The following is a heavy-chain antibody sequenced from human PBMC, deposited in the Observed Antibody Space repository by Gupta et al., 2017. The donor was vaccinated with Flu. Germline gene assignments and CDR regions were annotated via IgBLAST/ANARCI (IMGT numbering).Heavy chain of an antibody. CDR2: ISGNSDSL. CDR1: GCTLDEYT. J-gene: IGHJ4*02. CDR3: TKDRYCSSGICPFDY. V-gene: IGHV3-9*01. Sequence: EVQLVESGAGLVQPGRYLTLSCAASGCTLDEYTMHWVRQAPGKGLEWVAGISGNSDSLGYADSVRGRFTISRDNAQTSLYLQMNGLRVEDTALYYCTKDRYCSSGICPFDYWGQGTLVTVSS. D-gene: IGHD2-15*01.